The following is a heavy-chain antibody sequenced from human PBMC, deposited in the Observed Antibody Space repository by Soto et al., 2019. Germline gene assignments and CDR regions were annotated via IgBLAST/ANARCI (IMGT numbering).Heavy chain of an antibody. D-gene: IGHD6-19*01. J-gene: IGHJ6*02. CDR3: ARESSGSGWYESRSYGMDV. V-gene: IGHV4-4*07. CDR1: GGSISSYY. Sequence: SDTLSLGCTVSGGSISSYYGSWIRQPAGKGLEWIGRIYTSGSTNYNPSLKSRVTMSVDTSKNQFSLKLSSVTAADTAVYYCARESSGSGWYESRSYGMDVWGQGTTVTVSS. CDR2: IYTSGST.